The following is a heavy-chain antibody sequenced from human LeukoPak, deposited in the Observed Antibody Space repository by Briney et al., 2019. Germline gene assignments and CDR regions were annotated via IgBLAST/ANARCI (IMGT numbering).Heavy chain of an antibody. CDR3: TTDPHDYGDY. CDR2: INSKTDGGTT. Sequence: WIRQPIGKGLQWVGRINSKTDGGTTDYAAPVKGRFTISRDDSKNTLYLQMNSLKTEDTAVYYCTTDPHDYGDYWGRGTLVTVSS. V-gene: IGHV3-15*01. J-gene: IGHJ4*02.